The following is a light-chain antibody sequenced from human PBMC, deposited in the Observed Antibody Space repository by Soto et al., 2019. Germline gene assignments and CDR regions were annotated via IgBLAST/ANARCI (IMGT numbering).Light chain of an antibody. Sequence: EIVMTQSPATLSVSPGERATLSCRASQSVSSNLAWYQQKPGQAPRLLIYGASTRAPGIPARFSGSGSGTAFTIIISSRQQYDVAVYYCQQYNNWPQRTFGQGTKVEIK. CDR1: QSVSSN. V-gene: IGKV3-15*01. CDR2: GAS. CDR3: QQYNNWPQRT. J-gene: IGKJ1*01.